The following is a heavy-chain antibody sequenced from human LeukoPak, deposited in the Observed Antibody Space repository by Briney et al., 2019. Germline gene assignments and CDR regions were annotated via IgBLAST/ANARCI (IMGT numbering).Heavy chain of an antibody. CDR3: ARVKGVSPPTSDAFDI. V-gene: IGHV4-59*02. D-gene: IGHD1-14*01. CDR1: GGSVSSYH. CDR2: VYYSGST. Sequence: SETLSLTCTVSGGSVSSYHWSWIRQPPGKGLEWIGYVYYSGSTNYNPSLKSRVTISVDTSKNQFSLKLKSVSAADTAVYYCARVKGVSPPTSDAFDIWGQGTMVTVSS. J-gene: IGHJ3*02.